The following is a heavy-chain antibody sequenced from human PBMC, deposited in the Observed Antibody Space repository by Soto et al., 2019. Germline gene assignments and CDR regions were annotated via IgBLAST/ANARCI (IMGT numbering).Heavy chain of an antibody. J-gene: IGHJ4*02. D-gene: IGHD3-22*01. CDR2: ISGSGGST. Sequence: PGGSLRLSCAASGFTFSSYAMSWVRQAPGKGLEWVSAISGSGGSTYYADSVKGRFTISRDNSKNTLYLQMNSLRAEDTAVYYCAKGRVERGYYDSSGYYLSPFDYWGQGTLVTVSS. V-gene: IGHV3-23*01. CDR3: AKGRVERGYYDSSGYYLSPFDY. CDR1: GFTFSSYA.